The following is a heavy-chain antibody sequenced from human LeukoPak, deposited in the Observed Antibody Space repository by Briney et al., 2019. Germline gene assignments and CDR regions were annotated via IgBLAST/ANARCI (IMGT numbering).Heavy chain of an antibody. Sequence: GGSLRLSCAAYGFTVSSKHRSWVPQAPGKGLEWGSVIYSGGSTYSEDSEKGRITISRDNSKNTLFLQMNSQRAEDTAVYYCARVGLGVGWGRKASEFDPWGQGTLVAVSS. CDR1: GFTVSSKH. CDR2: IYSGGST. V-gene: IGHV3-66*01. D-gene: IGHD3-16*01. J-gene: IGHJ5*02. CDR3: ARVGLGVGWGRKASEFDP.